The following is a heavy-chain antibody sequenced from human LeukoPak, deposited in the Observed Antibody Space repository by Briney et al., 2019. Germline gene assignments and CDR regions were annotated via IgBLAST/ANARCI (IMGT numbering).Heavy chain of an antibody. Sequence: ASVRVSCKTSGYKFLSHGISWVRQAPGQGLEWLGWIRADNGDTRFAQKFQGRFTMTTDTSTSTAHMELRSLRSDDTAVYYCARDWLTVIADFWGQGTLVTVSS. CDR1: GYKFLSHG. J-gene: IGHJ1*01. V-gene: IGHV1-18*04. CDR3: ARDWLTVIADF. D-gene: IGHD2/OR15-2a*01. CDR2: IRADNGDT.